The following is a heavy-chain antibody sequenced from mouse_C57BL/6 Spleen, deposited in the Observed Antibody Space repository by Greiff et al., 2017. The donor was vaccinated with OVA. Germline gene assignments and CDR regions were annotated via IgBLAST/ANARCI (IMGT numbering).Heavy chain of an antibody. CDR2: IDPEDGET. CDR1: GFNIKDYY. CDR3: ARDWDKEIFDY. J-gene: IGHJ2*01. Sequence: EVQRVESGAELVKPGASVKLSCTASGFNIKDYYMHWVKQRTEQGLEWIGRIDPEDGETKYAPKFQGKATITADTSSNPAYLQLSSLASEDTAVYYCARDWDKEIFDYWGQGTTLTVSS. D-gene: IGHD4-1*01. V-gene: IGHV14-2*01.